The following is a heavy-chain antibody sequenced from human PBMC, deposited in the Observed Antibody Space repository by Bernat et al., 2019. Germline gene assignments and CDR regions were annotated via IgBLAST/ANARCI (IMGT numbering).Heavy chain of an antibody. J-gene: IGHJ5*02. CDR2: IWYDGSNK. V-gene: IGHV3-33*01. Sequence: QVQLVESGGGVVQLGRSLRLSCAASGFTFSSYGMHWVRQAPGKGLEWVAVIWYDGSNKYYADSVKGRFTISRDNSKNTLYLQMNSLRAEDTAVYYCARESSDVDTAMAPLLDSMGFDPWGQGTLVTVSS. D-gene: IGHD5-18*01. CDR3: ARESSDVDTAMAPLLDSMGFDP. CDR1: GFTFSSYG.